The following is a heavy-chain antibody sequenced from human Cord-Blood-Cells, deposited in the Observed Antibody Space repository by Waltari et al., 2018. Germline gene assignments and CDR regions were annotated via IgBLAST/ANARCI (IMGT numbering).Heavy chain of an antibody. J-gene: IGHJ4*02. CDR2: INHSGST. D-gene: IGHD3-3*01. CDR1: GGSFSGYY. V-gene: IGHV4-34*01. CDR3: ARQRSDFWSGYFPYYFDY. Sequence: QVQLQQWGAGLLKPSETLSLTCAVYGGSFSGYYWSWIRQPPGKGLEWIGEINHSGSTNYNPPLKSRVTRSLDTSKNQFSLKLSSVTAADTAVYYCARQRSDFWSGYFPYYFDYWGQGTLVTVSS.